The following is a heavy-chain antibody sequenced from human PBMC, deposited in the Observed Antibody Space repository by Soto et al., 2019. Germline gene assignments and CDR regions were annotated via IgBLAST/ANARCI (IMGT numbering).Heavy chain of an antibody. CDR1: GFTFGNSA. J-gene: IGHJ4*02. CDR3: AKDALTHDYGEPNYFDY. D-gene: IGHD4-17*01. V-gene: IGHV3-23*01. Sequence: EVQLLESGGGLSQPGGSLRLSCAGSGFTFGNSAMSWVRQAPGGGLEWISSISGSGVATFYEVSVEGRFTISRDNAKNTLHLQMTGLRAEDTAVYFCAKDALTHDYGEPNYFDYWGQGTLVTVSS. CDR2: ISGSGVAT.